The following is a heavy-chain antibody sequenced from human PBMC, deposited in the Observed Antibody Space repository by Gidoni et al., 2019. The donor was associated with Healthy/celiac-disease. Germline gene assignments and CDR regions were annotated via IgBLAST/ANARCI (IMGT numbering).Heavy chain of an antibody. V-gene: IGHV3-23*01. J-gene: IGHJ4*02. CDR2: ISGSGGST. D-gene: IGHD3-9*01. CDR1: GFTFSSYA. CDR3: AKMTGVGTGPAY. Sequence: EVQLLESGGGLVQPGGSMRLSCAASGFTFSSYAMSWVRQAPGTGLEWVSAISGSGGSTYYADSVKGRFTISRDNSKNTLYLQMNSLRAEDTAVYYCAKMTGVGTGPAYWGQGTLVTVSS.